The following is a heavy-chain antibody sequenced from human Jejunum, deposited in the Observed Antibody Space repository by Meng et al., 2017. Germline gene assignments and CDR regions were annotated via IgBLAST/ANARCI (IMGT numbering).Heavy chain of an antibody. CDR2: KYYKSKWNY. V-gene: IGHV6-1*01. D-gene: IGHD7-27*01. CDR1: GDTVSNTSAA. Sequence: SQTLSLTCAISGDTVSNTSAAWSWLRQSPSRGLEWLGRKYYKSKWNYDYAESVKGRITITPDTSKNQLSLQLSSVTAEDTAIYYCARQTGFLHYWGQGTLVTVSS. CDR3: ARQTGFLHY. J-gene: IGHJ4*02.